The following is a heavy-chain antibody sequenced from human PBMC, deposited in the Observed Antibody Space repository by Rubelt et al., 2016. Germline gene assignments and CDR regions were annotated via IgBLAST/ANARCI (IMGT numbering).Heavy chain of an antibody. CDR2: IRQDGNEK. CDR3: ARGVYSSAWVTGWYGLDV. CDR1: GFIFSTYW. D-gene: IGHD6-25*01. Sequence: GGSLRLSCSASGFIFSTYWMTWVRQAPGKGLEWVANIRQDGNEKYYVDSVKGRFTISRDNYKNTLYLQMNSLRVEDTAVYYCARGVYSSAWVTGWYGLDVWGQGTTVTVSS. J-gene: IGHJ6*02. V-gene: IGHV3-7*01.